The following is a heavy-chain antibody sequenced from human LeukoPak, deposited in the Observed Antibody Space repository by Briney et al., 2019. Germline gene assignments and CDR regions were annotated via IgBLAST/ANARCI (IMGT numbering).Heavy chain of an antibody. Sequence: SETLSLTCTVSGGSISSYYWSWIRQPPGKGLEWIGYIYYSGSTNYNPSLKSRVTISVDTSKNQFSLKLSSVTAADTAVYYCARARRDGYNYEDWFDPWGQGTLVTVSS. V-gene: IGHV4-59*01. J-gene: IGHJ5*02. CDR1: GGSISSYY. CDR2: IYYSGST. CDR3: ARARRDGYNYEDWFDP. D-gene: IGHD5-24*01.